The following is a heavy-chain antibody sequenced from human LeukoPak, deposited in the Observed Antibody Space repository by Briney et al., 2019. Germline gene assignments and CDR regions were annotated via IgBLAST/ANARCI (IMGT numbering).Heavy chain of an antibody. J-gene: IGHJ4*02. Sequence: SETLSLTCTVSGGSISSYYWSWIRQPPGKGLEWIGYIYYSGSTNYNPSLKSRVTISVDTSKNQFSLKLSSVTAADTAVYYCARLYTAMVSRPFDYWGQGTLVTVSS. V-gene: IGHV4-59*08. CDR2: IYYSGST. CDR3: ARLYTAMVSRPFDY. CDR1: GGSISSYY. D-gene: IGHD5-18*01.